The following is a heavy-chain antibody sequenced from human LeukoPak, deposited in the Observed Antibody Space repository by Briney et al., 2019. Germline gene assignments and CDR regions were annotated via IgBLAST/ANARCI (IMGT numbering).Heavy chain of an antibody. Sequence: SETLSLTCTVSGGSISSGDYYWSWIRQPPGKGLEWIGYIYYSGSTYYNPSLKSRVTISVDTSKNQFSLKLSPVTAAGTAVYYCARSPGIRFLEPAYDYWGQGTLVTVSS. J-gene: IGHJ4*02. CDR3: ARSPGIRFLEPAYDY. D-gene: IGHD3-3*01. CDR2: IYYSGST. V-gene: IGHV4-30-4*01. CDR1: GGSISSGDYY.